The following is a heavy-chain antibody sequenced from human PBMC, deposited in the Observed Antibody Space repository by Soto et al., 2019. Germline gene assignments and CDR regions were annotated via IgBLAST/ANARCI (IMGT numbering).Heavy chain of an antibody. D-gene: IGHD1-20*01. J-gene: IGHJ6*02. V-gene: IGHV1-69*06. CDR2: IIPLHNTS. CDR1: GGSFTNYS. CDR3: AIWSNWNPLYYRGMDV. Sequence: QVQLLQSWAEVKKPGSSVKVSCKVSGGSFTNYSLNWVRHAPGQGLDWLGGIIPLHNTSNYSLKLLGRGSVTADISSNTVYMHLSGLTSYDTATYYCAIWSNWNPLYYRGMDVWGQGTTVTVSS.